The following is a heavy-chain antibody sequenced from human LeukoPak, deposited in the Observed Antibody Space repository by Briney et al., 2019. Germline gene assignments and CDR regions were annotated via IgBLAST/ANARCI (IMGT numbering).Heavy chain of an antibody. Sequence: PSETLSLTCAVYGGSFSGYYWSWIRQPPGKGLEWIGEINHSGSTNYNPSLKSRVTISVDTSKNQFSLKLSSVTAADTAVYYCASFFSSSWPWGQGTLVNVSS. CDR2: INHSGST. V-gene: IGHV4-34*01. CDR1: GGSFSGYY. CDR3: ASFFSSSWP. J-gene: IGHJ5*02. D-gene: IGHD6-13*01.